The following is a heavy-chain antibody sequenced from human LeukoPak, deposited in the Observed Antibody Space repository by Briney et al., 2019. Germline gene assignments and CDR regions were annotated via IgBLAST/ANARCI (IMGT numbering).Heavy chain of an antibody. J-gene: IGHJ4*02. Sequence: GGSLRLSCAASGFTFSSYAMHWVRQAPGKGLEWVTVISYDGNNKYYADSVKGRFTISRDNSKNTLYLQMNSLRPEDTAVYYCAGFRFLEWTYFDYWGQGTLVTVSS. CDR3: AGFRFLEWTYFDY. CDR2: ISYDGNNK. D-gene: IGHD3-3*01. CDR1: GFTFSSYA. V-gene: IGHV3-30-3*01.